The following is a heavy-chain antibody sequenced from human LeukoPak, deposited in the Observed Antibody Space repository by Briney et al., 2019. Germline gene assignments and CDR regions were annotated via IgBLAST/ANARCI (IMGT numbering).Heavy chain of an antibody. CDR1: GYTFSGHY. CDR2: INPNSGGT. J-gene: IGHJ4*02. CDR3: ASVPYCGGDCYSAPLDY. D-gene: IGHD2-21*02. V-gene: IGHV1-2*02. Sequence: ASVKVSCKASGYTFSGHYMHWIRQAPGQGLEWMGWINPNSGGTNYAQKFQGRVTMTRDTSISTAYMELSRLRSDDTAVYYCASVPYCGGDCYSAPLDYWGQGTLVTVSS.